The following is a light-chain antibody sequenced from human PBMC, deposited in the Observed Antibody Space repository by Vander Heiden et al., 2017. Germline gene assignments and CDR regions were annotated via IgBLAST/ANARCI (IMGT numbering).Light chain of an antibody. CDR3: SSYTSSGTCV. V-gene: IGLV2-14*03. Sequence: QSALTQPASVSGSPGPPITLSCHGTSSDVRGYNSVSWYQQQPGKAPKVMIQDVSNRPSGVSNRFSGSKAGNTASLTISGLQAEDDADDDCSSYTSSGTCVFGGVTKLTV. CDR2: DVS. CDR1: SSDVRGYNS. J-gene: IGLJ3*02.